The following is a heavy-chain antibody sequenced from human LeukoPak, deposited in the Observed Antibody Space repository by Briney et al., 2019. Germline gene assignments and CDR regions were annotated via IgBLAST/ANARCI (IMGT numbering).Heavy chain of an antibody. J-gene: IGHJ5*02. CDR2: INPNGDAT. V-gene: IGHV1-46*01. Sequence: GASVKVSCKTSGYTFTKYLIHWVRQAPGQGLEWVGTINPNGDATNYAPRLQGSLTLTQDTSTSTVYMELRGLTPDVTAVYYCARPLFCAFDNCGYWLDPWGPGTLVTVSS. CDR1: GYTFTKYL. CDR3: ARPLFCAFDNCGYWLDP. D-gene: IGHD1-20*01.